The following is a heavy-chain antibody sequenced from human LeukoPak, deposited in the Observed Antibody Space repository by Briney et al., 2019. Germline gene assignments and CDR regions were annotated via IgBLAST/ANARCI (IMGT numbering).Heavy chain of an antibody. V-gene: IGHV1-69*13. Sequence: GASVKVSCKTSGGTFSSYAISWVRQAPGQGLEWMGGIIPIFGTANYAQKFQGRVTIAADESTSTAYMELSSLRSEDTAVYYCARDGQAVRYSSSPPRQRRGHWFDPWGQGTLVTVSS. CDR1: GGTFSSYA. J-gene: IGHJ5*02. CDR3: ARDGQAVRYSSSPPRQRRGHWFDP. D-gene: IGHD6-13*01. CDR2: IIPIFGTA.